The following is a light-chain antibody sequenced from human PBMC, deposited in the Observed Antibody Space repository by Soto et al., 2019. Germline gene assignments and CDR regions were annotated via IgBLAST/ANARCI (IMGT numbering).Light chain of an antibody. J-gene: IGKJ1*01. CDR3: QQYNTYPWT. CDR1: QSISDS. V-gene: IGKV1-5*01. CDR2: DAS. Sequence: DIQMTQSPSTLSASVGDRVTITCRASQSISDSLAWYQQKPGKAPKLLIYDASSLESGVPSRFSGSKSGTEFTLTISSLQPDDFAPYYCQQYNTYPWTFGQGTKVEIK.